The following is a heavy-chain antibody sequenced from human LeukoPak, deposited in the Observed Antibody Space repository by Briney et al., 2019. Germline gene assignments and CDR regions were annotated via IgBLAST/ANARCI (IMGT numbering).Heavy chain of an antibody. Sequence: ASVTVSCKAFGYTFTGYYMHWVRPAPGQGLEWVGWINPNSGGTNYAQKFQGRVTMTRDTSISTAYMELSRLRSDDTAVYYCAGLWGYCSSTSCYTGPLTFDYWGQGTLVTVSS. J-gene: IGHJ4*02. CDR3: AGLWGYCSSTSCYTGPLTFDY. CDR2: INPNSGGT. V-gene: IGHV1-2*02. D-gene: IGHD2-2*02. CDR1: GYTFTGYY.